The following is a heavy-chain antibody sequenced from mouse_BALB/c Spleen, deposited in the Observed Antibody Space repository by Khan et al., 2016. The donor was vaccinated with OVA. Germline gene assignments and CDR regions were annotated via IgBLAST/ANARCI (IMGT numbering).Heavy chain of an antibody. Sequence: QVRLQQSGPDLVKPGASVKMSCKASGYSFTDYIITWVKQRPGQGLEWIGEIYPGSVTTYYNEKFKGKATLTADKSSNTAFMQLSSLTSEDSAVYFCARRDYGSSDPGFAYWGQGTLVTVSA. CDR3: ARRDYGSSDPGFAY. D-gene: IGHD1-1*01. J-gene: IGHJ3*01. CDR2: IYPGSVTT. CDR1: GYSFTDYI. V-gene: IGHV1-77*01.